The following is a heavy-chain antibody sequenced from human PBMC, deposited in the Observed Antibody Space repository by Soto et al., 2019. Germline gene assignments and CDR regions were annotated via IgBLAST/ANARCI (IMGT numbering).Heavy chain of an antibody. J-gene: IGHJ5*02. CDR1: GYTFTSYD. Sequence: QVQLVQSGAEVKKPGASVKVSCKASGYTFTSYDINWVRQATGQGLEWMGWMNPNSGNTGYAQKFQGRVTMTRNTAISTAYMELSSLRSEDTAVYYRARGLGYCSGGSCYSRAWFDPWGQGTLVTVSS. CDR3: ARGLGYCSGGSCYSRAWFDP. D-gene: IGHD2-15*01. V-gene: IGHV1-8*01. CDR2: MNPNSGNT.